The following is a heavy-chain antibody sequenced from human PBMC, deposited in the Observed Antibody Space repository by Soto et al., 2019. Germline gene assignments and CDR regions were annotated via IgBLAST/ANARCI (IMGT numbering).Heavy chain of an antibody. D-gene: IGHD3-3*02. J-gene: IGHJ6*04. CDR3: ARMTFASYHFSSAMDV. V-gene: IGHV2-26*01. CDR1: GFSLTTGKMG. Sequence: SGPTLVNPTETLTLTCTVSGFSLTTGKMGVSWIRQPPGKALEWLAHIFSDNERSYSTSLQGRLTISKDTSGSQVVLSMTSVDIVDTPTYYCARMTFASYHFSSAMDVGGKGTRVTVSS. CDR2: IFSDNER.